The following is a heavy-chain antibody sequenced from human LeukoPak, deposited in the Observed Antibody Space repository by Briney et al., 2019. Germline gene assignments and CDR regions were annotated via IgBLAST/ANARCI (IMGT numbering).Heavy chain of an antibody. CDR3: ARELGTAGTFDY. D-gene: IGHD6-13*01. CDR2: ISYDGSNK. CDR1: GFTFSSYA. V-gene: IGHV3-30-3*01. J-gene: IGHJ4*02. Sequence: GGSLRLSCAASGFTFSSYAMHWVRQAPGKGLEWVAVISYDGSNKYYADSVKGRFTISRDNSKNTLYLQMNSLRAEDTAVYYCARELGTAGTFDYWDQGTLVTVSS.